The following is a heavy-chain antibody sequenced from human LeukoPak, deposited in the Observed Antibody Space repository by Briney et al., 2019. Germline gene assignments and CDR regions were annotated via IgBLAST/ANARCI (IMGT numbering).Heavy chain of an antibody. V-gene: IGHV4-59*01. J-gene: IGHJ4*02. D-gene: IGHD3-3*01. Sequence: NPSETLSLTCTVSDGSISSYYWSWIRQPPGKGLEWIGHIYDSGSTNYNPSLKSRVTISVDTSKNQFSLKLSSVTAADTAVYYCAREFSWSGFFDYWGQGTLVTVSS. CDR3: AREFSWSGFFDY. CDR1: DGSISSYY. CDR2: IYDSGST.